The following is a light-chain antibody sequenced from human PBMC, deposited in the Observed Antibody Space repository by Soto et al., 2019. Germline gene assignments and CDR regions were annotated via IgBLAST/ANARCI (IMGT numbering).Light chain of an antibody. V-gene: IGLV4-69*01. Sequence: QSVLTQSPSASASLGASVKLTCTLSSGHSSYAIAWHQQQPEKGPRYLMKLNSDGSHSKGDGIPDRFSGSSSGAERYLTISSLQSEDEADYYCNSYAGSNNWVFGGGTKLTVL. J-gene: IGLJ3*02. CDR3: NSYAGSNNWV. CDR2: LNSDGSH. CDR1: SGHSSYA.